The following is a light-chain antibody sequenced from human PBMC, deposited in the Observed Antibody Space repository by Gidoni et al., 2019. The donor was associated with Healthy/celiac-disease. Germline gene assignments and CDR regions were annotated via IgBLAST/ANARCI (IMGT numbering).Light chain of an antibody. CDR3: SSYTSSSTSPYV. CDR1: SSDVGVYNY. CDR2: DVS. V-gene: IGLV2-14*01. Sequence: QSALTQPASVSGSPGQSSTISCTVTSSDVGVYNYVSWYQQHPGKAPKLMIYDVSNRPSGVSNRFSVSKSGNTASLTISGLQAEDEADYYCSSYTSSSTSPYVFGTGTKVTVL. J-gene: IGLJ1*01.